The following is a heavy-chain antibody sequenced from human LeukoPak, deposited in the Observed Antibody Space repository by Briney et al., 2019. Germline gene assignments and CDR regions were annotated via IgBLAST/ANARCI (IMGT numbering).Heavy chain of an antibody. CDR2: IWSDGNNK. CDR3: ANEMGGINAY. Sequence: GGSLRLSCAASGFTFSSQGMNWLRQAPGKGLEWVTFIWSDGNNKYYADSVKGRFTISRDNSKNTLYLQMNSLRPEDTAVYYCANEMGGINAYWGQGTLVTVS. V-gene: IGHV3-30*02. D-gene: IGHD3-16*01. J-gene: IGHJ4*02. CDR1: GFTFSSQG.